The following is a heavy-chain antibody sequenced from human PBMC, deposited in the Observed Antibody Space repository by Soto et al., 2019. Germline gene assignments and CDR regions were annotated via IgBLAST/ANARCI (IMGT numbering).Heavy chain of an antibody. J-gene: IGHJ6*02. D-gene: IGHD3-3*01. CDR1: GFTFSSYA. Sequence: GGSLRLSCAASGFTFSSYAMSWVRQAPGKGLEWVSAISGSGGSTYYADSVKGRFTISRDNSKNTLYLQMNSLRAEDTAVYYCAKGPAVLRFLEWLPGGYYGMDVWGQGTTVTVSS. CDR3: AKGPAVLRFLEWLPGGYYGMDV. V-gene: IGHV3-23*01. CDR2: ISGSGGST.